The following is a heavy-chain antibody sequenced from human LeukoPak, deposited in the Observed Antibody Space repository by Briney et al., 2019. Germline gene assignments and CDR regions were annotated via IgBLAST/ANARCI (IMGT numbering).Heavy chain of an antibody. J-gene: IGHJ3*01. CDR3: ARGGGRGYCSTTSCAFDL. Sequence: GGSLRLSCAASGFAVGTNYMTWVRQAPGQGLECVSVIFSGGATYYADSVKGRFTTSRDTSKNTLFLQMNSLGAEDTAMYYCARGGGRGYCSTTSCAFDLWGQGTMVTVSS. CDR1: GFAVGTNY. CDR2: IFSGGAT. D-gene: IGHD2-2*01. V-gene: IGHV3-53*01.